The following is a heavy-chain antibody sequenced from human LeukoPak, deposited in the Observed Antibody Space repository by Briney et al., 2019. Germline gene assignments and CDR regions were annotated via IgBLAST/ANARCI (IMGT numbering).Heavy chain of an antibody. V-gene: IGHV3-7*01. CDR2: IKQDGSEK. Sequence: QSGGSLRLSCAASGFTFSSYSMNWVRQAPGKGLEWVANIKQDGSEKYYMDSVKGRFTISRDNSKNTLYLQMNSLRAEDTAVYYCARILDSAWGELGYWGQGTLVTVSS. CDR3: ARILDSAWGELGY. D-gene: IGHD6-19*01. J-gene: IGHJ4*02. CDR1: GFTFSSYS.